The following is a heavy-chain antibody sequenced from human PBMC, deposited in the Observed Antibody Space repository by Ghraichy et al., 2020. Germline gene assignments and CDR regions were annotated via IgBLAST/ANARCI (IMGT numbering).Heavy chain of an antibody. Sequence: GGSLRLSCAASGFTFSDYYMSWIRQAPGKGLEWVSYISSSGSTIYYADSVKGRFTISRDNAKNSLYLQMNSLRAEDTAVYYCARDDPDYGDYDRDYYYGMDVWGKGTTVTVSS. J-gene: IGHJ6*04. CDR2: ISSSGSTI. CDR1: GFTFSDYY. V-gene: IGHV3-11*01. CDR3: ARDDPDYGDYDRDYYYGMDV. D-gene: IGHD4-17*01.